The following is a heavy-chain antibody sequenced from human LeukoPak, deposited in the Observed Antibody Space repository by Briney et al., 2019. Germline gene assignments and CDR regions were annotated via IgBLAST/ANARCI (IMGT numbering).Heavy chain of an antibody. J-gene: IGHJ4*02. Sequence: SGTLSLTCAVSGGSISSSNWWRWVRQPPGKGLEWIGEIYHSGSTNYNPSLKSRVTISVDKSKNQFSLKLSSVTAADTAVYYCARVWGSGSFGYCRGGSCYEHDYWGQETLFTVSS. CDR2: IYHSGST. CDR3: ARVWGSGSFGYCRGGSCYEHDY. V-gene: IGHV4-4*02. CDR1: GGSISSSNW. D-gene: IGHD2-15*01.